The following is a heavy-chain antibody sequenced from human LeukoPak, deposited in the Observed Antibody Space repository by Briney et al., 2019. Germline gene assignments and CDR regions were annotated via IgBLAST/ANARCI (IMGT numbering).Heavy chain of an antibody. D-gene: IGHD3-10*01. CDR3: ARVRGFGADYYYYYMDV. J-gene: IGHJ6*03. V-gene: IGHV4-34*01. Sequence: PSETLSLTCAVYGGSFSGYYWSWLRQPPGKGLEWTGEINHSGSTNYNPSLKSRVTISVDTSKNQFSLKLTSVTAADTAVYYCARVRGFGADYYYYYMDVWGEGTTVTVSS. CDR1: GGSFSGYY. CDR2: INHSGST.